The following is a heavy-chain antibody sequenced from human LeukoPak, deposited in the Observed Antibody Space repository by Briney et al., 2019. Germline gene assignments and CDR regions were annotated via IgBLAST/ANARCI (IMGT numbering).Heavy chain of an antibody. Sequence: GGSLRLSCAASGFTFSSYGMHWVRQAPGKGLEWVAVIYSGGSTYYADSVKGRFTISRDNAKNSLYLQMNSLRAEDTAVYYCARDLGAASYGDYEDYFDYWGQGTLVTVSS. D-gene: IGHD4-17*01. CDR3: ARDLGAASYGDYEDYFDY. V-gene: IGHV3-NL1*01. J-gene: IGHJ4*02. CDR1: GFTFSSYG. CDR2: IYSGGST.